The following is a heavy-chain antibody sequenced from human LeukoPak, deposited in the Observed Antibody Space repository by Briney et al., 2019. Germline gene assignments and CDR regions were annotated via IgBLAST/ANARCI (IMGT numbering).Heavy chain of an antibody. V-gene: IGHV1-69*01. Sequence: SVKVSCKASGGTFSSYAISWVRQTPGQGLEWMGGIIPIFGTANYAQKFQGRVTITADESTSTAYMELSSLRSEDTAVYYCARALFNYYDSSGPSDYWGQGTLVTVSS. J-gene: IGHJ4*02. CDR2: IIPIFGTA. CDR3: ARALFNYYDSSGPSDY. CDR1: GGTFSSYA. D-gene: IGHD3-22*01.